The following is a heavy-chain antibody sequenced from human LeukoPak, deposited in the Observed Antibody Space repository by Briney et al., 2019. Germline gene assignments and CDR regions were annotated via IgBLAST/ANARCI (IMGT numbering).Heavy chain of an antibody. J-gene: IGHJ5*02. CDR3: ARSPYSSSWYPFAP. Sequence: KPSETLSLTCTVSGGSISSSSYYWGWIRQPPGKGLEWIGRIYTSGSTNYNPSLKSRVTMSVDTSKNQFSLKLTSVTAADTAVYYCARSPYSSSWYPFAPWGQGTLVTVSS. CDR1: GGSISSSSYY. V-gene: IGHV4-39*07. CDR2: IYTSGST. D-gene: IGHD6-13*01.